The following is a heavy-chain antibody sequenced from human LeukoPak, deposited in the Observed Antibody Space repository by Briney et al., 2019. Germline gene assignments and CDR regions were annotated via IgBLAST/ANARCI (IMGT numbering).Heavy chain of an antibody. CDR2: LYSSGST. V-gene: IGHV3-66*01. CDR3: AGRDKGYYYYMDV. D-gene: IGHD5-24*01. J-gene: IGHJ6*03. Sequence: GGSLRLSCAASGFTVSSNYMSWVRQAPGKGLEWVSLLYSSGSTYYTDSVKGRFTISRDSSKNTLYLQMNSLRAEDTAVYYCAGRDKGYYYYMDVWGKGTTVTVSS. CDR1: GFTVSSNY.